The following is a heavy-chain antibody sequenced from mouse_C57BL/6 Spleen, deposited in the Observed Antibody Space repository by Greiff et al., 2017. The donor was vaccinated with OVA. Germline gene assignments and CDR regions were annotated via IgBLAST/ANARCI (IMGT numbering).Heavy chain of an antibody. Sequence: EVKLMESGGGLVQPGGSMKLSCAASGFTFSDAWMDWVRQSPEKGLEWVAEIRNKANNHATYYAESVKGRFTISRDDSKSSVYLQMNSLRAEDTGIYYCTSTLRRGGYYYAMDYWGQGTSVTVSS. CDR1: GFTFSDAW. J-gene: IGHJ4*01. CDR3: TSTLRRGGYYYAMDY. V-gene: IGHV6-6*01. CDR2: IRNKANNHAT. D-gene: IGHD2-4*01.